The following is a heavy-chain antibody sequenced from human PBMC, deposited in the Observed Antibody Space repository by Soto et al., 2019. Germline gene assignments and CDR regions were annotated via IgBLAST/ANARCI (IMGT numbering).Heavy chain of an antibody. V-gene: IGHV1-2*02. D-gene: IGHD6-19*01. CDR2: INPNSGDT. Sequence: GASVKVSCKGSGNTFTYVYLHWVRQAPGQGLEWMGWINPNSGDTNSAQKFQGRVTMTRDTSISTAYMELSRLRSDDTAVYYCARLVFGSGWSDWGQGTLVTVSS. CDR1: GNTFTYVY. CDR3: ARLVFGSGWSD. J-gene: IGHJ4*02.